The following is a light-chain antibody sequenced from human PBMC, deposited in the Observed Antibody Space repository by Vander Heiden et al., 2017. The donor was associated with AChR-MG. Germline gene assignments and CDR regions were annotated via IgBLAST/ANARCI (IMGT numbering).Light chain of an antibody. V-gene: IGLV2-14*03. CDR1: SSDVGAYNC. CDR2: DVT. Sequence: QSALTQPASVSGSPGQSITISCTGTSSDVGAYNCVSWYQQHPGKAPKLLISDVTDRPSGVSNRFSGSKSGNTASLTISGLQAEDDADYYCSSYTKTTTVVFGGGTQLTVL. CDR3: SSYTKTTTVV. J-gene: IGLJ2*01.